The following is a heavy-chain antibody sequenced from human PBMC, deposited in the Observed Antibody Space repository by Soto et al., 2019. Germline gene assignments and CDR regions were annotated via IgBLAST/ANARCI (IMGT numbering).Heavy chain of an antibody. CDR1: GFTFSSYG. V-gene: IGHV3-33*01. D-gene: IGHD1-20*01. CDR2: IWYDGSNK. CDR3: ARAYNWNDVYDY. Sequence: GGSLRLSCAASGFTFSSYGMHWVRQAPGKGLEWVAVIWYDGSNKYYADSVKGRFTISRDNSKNTLYLQMNSLRAADTAVYYCARAYNWNDVYDYWGQGTLVTVSS. J-gene: IGHJ4*02.